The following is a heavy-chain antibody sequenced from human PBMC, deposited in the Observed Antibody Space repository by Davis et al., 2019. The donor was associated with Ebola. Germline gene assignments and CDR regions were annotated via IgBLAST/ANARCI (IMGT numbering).Heavy chain of an antibody. D-gene: IGHD3-22*01. Sequence: ASVQVFCTASGYTFTSYGISWVRQAPGQGLEWMGWISAHNGNTNYAQKLQGRVTMTTDTSTSTAYLELRSLRSDDTAVYYCARDLRYYYDSSGQQNWGYYYYYYGMDVWGQGTTVTVSS. V-gene: IGHV1-18*01. CDR1: GYTFTSYG. CDR3: ARDLRYYYDSSGQQNWGYYYYYYGMDV. J-gene: IGHJ6*02. CDR2: ISAHNGNT.